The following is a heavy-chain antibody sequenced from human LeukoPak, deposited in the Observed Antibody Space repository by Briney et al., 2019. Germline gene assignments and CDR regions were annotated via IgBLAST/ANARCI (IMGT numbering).Heavy chain of an antibody. Sequence: GGSLRLSCAASGFTVSSNYMSWVRQAPGKGLEWSQLLIAVVPHYADSVKGRFTISRDNSKNTLYLQMNSLRAEDTAVYYCARVRGWMYFDYWGQGTLVTVSS. V-gene: IGHV3-53*01. CDR1: GFTVSSNY. J-gene: IGHJ4*02. D-gene: IGHD6-19*01. CDR2: LIAVVP. CDR3: ARVRGWMYFDY.